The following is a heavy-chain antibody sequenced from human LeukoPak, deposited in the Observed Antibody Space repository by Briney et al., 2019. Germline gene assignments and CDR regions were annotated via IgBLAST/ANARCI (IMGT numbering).Heavy chain of an antibody. Sequence: SETLSLTCTVSGGSISSYYWSWIRQPPGKGLEWIGYIYYSGSTNYNPSLKSRVTISVDTSKNQFSLKLSSVTAAATAVYYCARPTYYDILTGYYFDYWGQGTLVTVSS. CDR2: IYYSGST. D-gene: IGHD3-9*01. CDR3: ARPTYYDILTGYYFDY. V-gene: IGHV4-59*01. J-gene: IGHJ4*02. CDR1: GGSISSYY.